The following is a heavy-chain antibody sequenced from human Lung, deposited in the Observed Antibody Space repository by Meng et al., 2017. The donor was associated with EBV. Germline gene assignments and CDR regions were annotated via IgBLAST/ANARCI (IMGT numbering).Heavy chain of an antibody. V-gene: IGHV4-31*01. D-gene: IGHD6-6*01. CDR2: IYYSGST. CDR3: ARVVAGRYNWFDP. J-gene: IGHJ5*02. Sequence: QGQLKEAGPGLVKPSQTLSPTCTVSGGSIRSGGYYWSWIRQHPGKGLEWIGYIYYSGSTYYNPSLKSLVTISVDTSKNQFSLKLSSVTAADTAVYYCARVVAGRYNWFDPWGQGTLVTVSS. CDR1: GGSIRSGGYY.